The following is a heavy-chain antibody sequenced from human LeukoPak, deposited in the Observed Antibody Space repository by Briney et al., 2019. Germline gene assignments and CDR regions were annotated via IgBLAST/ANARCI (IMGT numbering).Heavy chain of an antibody. Sequence: GGSLRLSCVASGVTLSNYAMSWAHQAPGKGPEWVSGISSSGSGGNTYYADSVKGRFTISRDNDSLRAEDTAVYYCAKGGSRHADYWGQGTLVTVSS. CDR1: GVTLSNYA. V-gene: IGHV3-23*01. CDR2: ISSSGSGGNT. J-gene: IGHJ4*02. D-gene: IGHD1-26*01. CDR3: AKGGSRHADY.